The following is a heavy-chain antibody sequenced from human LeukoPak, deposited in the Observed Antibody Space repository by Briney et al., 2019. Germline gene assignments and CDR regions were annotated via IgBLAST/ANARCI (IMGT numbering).Heavy chain of an antibody. Sequence: GESLKISCAASGFTFSSYAMSWVRQAPGKGLEWVSGISASGGSTYYADSVKGRFTISRDNSKNTLYLQMNSLRAEDTAVYYCAKLVSGIYGYFDYWGQGTLVTVSS. CDR1: GFTFSSYA. CDR2: ISASGGST. J-gene: IGHJ4*02. D-gene: IGHD1-26*01. V-gene: IGHV3-23*01. CDR3: AKLVSGIYGYFDY.